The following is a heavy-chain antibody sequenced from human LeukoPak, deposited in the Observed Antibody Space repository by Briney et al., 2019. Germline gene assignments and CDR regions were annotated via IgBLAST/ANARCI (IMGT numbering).Heavy chain of an antibody. Sequence: PSETLSLTCAVYGGSFNDYYWSWIRQPPGKGLEWIGEINDSGSTNYSPSLRGRVTISLDTSKNQFSLKLTSVTAADTAVYYCAREDWYFDLWGRGTLVTVSS. CDR1: GGSFNDYY. CDR3: AREDWYFDL. CDR2: INDSGST. V-gene: IGHV4-34*01. J-gene: IGHJ2*01.